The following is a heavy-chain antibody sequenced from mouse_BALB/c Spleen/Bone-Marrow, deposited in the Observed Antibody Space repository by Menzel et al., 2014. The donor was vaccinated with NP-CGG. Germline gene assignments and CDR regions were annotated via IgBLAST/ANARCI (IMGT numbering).Heavy chain of an antibody. CDR2: FYPGNGDT. Sequence: LQESGAELVKPGASVKMSCKASGYTFTSYSMHWVKQTPGQGLEWIGTFYPGNGDTSYNQKFKGKATLTVDTFSSTAYMQLSSLTSEDSAVYYCARGWLITYWGQGTLVTVSA. CDR3: ARGWLITY. CDR1: GYTFTSYS. V-gene: IGHV1-12*01. J-gene: IGHJ3*01. D-gene: IGHD1-1*02.